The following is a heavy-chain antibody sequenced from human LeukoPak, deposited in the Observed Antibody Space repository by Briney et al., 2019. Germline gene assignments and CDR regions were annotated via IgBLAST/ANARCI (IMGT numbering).Heavy chain of an antibody. CDR1: GFTLSNYS. CDR2: ISYDGSNK. J-gene: IGHJ4*02. CDR3: AKDKNPYSGSYYSLDY. D-gene: IGHD1-26*01. Sequence: GRSLRLSCAASGFTLSNYSMHWVRQAPGKGLEWVAIISYDGSNKNHADAVKGRFTVSRDDSKNTLYLQMNSLSVEDAAMYYCAKDKNPYSGSYYSLDYWGQGTLVTVSS. V-gene: IGHV3-30*18.